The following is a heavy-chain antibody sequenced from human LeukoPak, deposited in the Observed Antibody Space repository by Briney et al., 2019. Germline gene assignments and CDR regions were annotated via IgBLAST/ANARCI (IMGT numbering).Heavy chain of an antibody. J-gene: IGHJ4*02. V-gene: IGHV4-59*01. CDR1: GGSISSYY. CDR3: ARDGRVGYALRGFDY. Sequence: KPSETLSLTCTVSGGSISSYYWSWIRQPPGKGLEWIGYIYYSGSTNYNPSLKSRVTISVDTSKNQFSLKLSSVTAADTAVYYCARDGRVGYALRGFDYWGQGTLVTVSS. CDR2: IYYSGST. D-gene: IGHD2-2*01.